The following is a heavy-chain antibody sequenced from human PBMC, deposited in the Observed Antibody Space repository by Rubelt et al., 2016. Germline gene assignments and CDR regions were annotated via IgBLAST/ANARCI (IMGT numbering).Heavy chain of an antibody. D-gene: IGHD1-14*01. Sequence: QVQLVQSGAEVKRPGASVKVSCKASGYPFTTYGVTWVRQAPGQGLEWMGWISTFSGNTNYAPKFQGSVTLTTDTPTNTAYMELRSLRSDDTAVYYCAVSYNSQWVWGQGTLVTVSS. V-gene: IGHV1-18*01. CDR1: GYPFTTYG. CDR2: ISTFSGNT. CDR3: AVSYNSQWV. J-gene: IGHJ4*02.